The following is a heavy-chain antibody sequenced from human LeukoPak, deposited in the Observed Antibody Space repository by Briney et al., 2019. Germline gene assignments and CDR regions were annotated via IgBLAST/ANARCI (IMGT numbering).Heavy chain of an antibody. Sequence: PGGSLRLSSAASGFTFSDHYMDWVRQAPGKGLEWVGRTRNKANSYTTEYAASVKGRFTISRDDSKNSLYLQMNSLKTEDTAVYYCATRSGSYGPGFDYWGQGTLVTVSS. V-gene: IGHV3-72*01. CDR2: TRNKANSYTT. J-gene: IGHJ4*02. CDR3: ATRSGSYGPGFDY. CDR1: GFTFSDHY. D-gene: IGHD1-26*01.